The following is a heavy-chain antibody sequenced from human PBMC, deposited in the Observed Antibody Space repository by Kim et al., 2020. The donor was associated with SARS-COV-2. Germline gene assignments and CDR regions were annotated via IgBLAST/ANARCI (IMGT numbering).Heavy chain of an antibody. CDR3: ARHPLHVPPQNPESDGELAY. J-gene: IGHJ4*02. CDR1: GYTFTNYW. Sequence: GESLKISCQASGYTFTNYWITWVRQLPGKGLDWMGKIDPTDSYTEYNPSFRGHVSISADKSKTTAYLQWSSLRASDTAKYYCARHPLHVPPQNPESDGELAYWGQGTPVTVSS. CDR2: IDPTDSYT. V-gene: IGHV5-10-1*01. D-gene: IGHD4-17*01.